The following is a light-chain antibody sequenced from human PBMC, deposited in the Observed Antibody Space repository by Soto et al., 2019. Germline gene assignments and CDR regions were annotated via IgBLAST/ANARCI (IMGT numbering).Light chain of an antibody. Sequence: QSALTQPPSASGSPGQSVTISCTGTSSDVGGYNYVSWYQQHPGKAPKLMIYEVSKRPSGVPGRFSGSKSGNTASLTGSGLQDEDEADYYCSSYAGSNNLVFGGGTKLTVL. CDR3: SSYAGSNNLV. J-gene: IGLJ2*01. CDR2: EVS. CDR1: SSDVGGYNY. V-gene: IGLV2-8*01.